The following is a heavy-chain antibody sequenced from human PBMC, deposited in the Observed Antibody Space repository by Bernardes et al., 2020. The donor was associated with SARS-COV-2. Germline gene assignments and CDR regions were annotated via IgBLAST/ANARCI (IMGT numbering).Heavy chain of an antibody. CDR3: ARDYYYDSSGSVDY. V-gene: IGHV1-2*02. Sequence: SVKVSCKASGYTFTGYYMHWVRQAPGQGLEWMGWINPNSGCTNYAQKFQGRVTMTRDTSISTAYMELSRLRSDDTAVYYCARDYYYDSSGSVDYWGQGTLVTVSS. D-gene: IGHD3-22*01. CDR1: GYTFTGYY. J-gene: IGHJ4*02. CDR2: INPNSGCT.